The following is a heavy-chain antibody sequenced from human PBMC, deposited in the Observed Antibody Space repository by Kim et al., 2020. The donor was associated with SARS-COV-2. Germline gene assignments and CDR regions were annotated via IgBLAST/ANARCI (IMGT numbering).Heavy chain of an antibody. CDR2: VYSSGST. D-gene: IGHD3-16*02. V-gene: IGHV4-39*01. J-gene: IGHJ4*02. CDR1: GGSISSSPYY. CDR3: ATIPPVVWGSYPPAPYFAS. Sequence: SETLSLTCTVSGGSISSSPYYWGWVRQPPGKGLEWIGSVYSSGSTFYNPSLRSRVTISVDTSKNHFSLKLRSVTAADTAVYSCATIPPVVWGSYPPAPYFASWGPETLVTVSP.